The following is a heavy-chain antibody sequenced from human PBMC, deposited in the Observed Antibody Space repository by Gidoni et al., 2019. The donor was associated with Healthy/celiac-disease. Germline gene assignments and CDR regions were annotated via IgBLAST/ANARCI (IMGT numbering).Heavy chain of an antibody. D-gene: IGHD1-26*01. CDR2: ISVRGGST. J-gene: IGHJ4*02. V-gene: IGHV3-23*01. CDR3: AKKGWELLWYFDY. CDR1: GFTVSSYA. Sequence: EVQLLDAGGGVVQHGGYLRLSCAASGFTVSSYAMRWVRQAPGKGQEWVSAISVRGGSTDYADSVKGRFTISRDNSKNTLYLQMNSLRAEDTAVYYCAKKGWELLWYFDYWGQGTLVTVSS.